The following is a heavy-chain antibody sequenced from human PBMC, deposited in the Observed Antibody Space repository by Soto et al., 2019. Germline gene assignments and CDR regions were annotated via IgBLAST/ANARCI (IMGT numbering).Heavy chain of an antibody. Sequence: QVQLVQSGAEVKKPGASVKVSCKASGYTFTSYAISWVRQAPGQGLEWMGWISAYNGNTNYAQKLQGRVTMTTDTSTSTAYKEVRSPVSYDPAVYYCARGPPAVDYWGQGTLVTVSS. J-gene: IGHJ4*02. CDR2: ISAYNGNT. CDR1: GYTFTSYA. CDR3: ARGPPAVDY. V-gene: IGHV1-18*01.